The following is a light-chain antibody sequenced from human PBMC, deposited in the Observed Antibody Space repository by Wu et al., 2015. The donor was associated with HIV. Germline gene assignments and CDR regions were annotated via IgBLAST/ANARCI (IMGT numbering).Light chain of an antibody. Sequence: DIQLTQSPSFLSASVGDRVTITCRASQDISRYLAWYQHKPGKVPKLVIYGVSTLQSGVPSRFSGSGSEKEFTLTISSLQPEDFATYYCQQHKTYPRTFG. V-gene: IGKV1-9*01. CDR2: GVS. CDR1: QDISRY. CDR3: QQHKTYPRT. J-gene: IGKJ1*01.